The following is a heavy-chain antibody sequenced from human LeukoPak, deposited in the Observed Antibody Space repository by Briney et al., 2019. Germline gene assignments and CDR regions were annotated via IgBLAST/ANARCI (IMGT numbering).Heavy chain of an antibody. CDR1: GGSFSGYY. CDR2: INHSGST. CDR3: ARLRYFDY. J-gene: IGHJ4*02. V-gene: IGHV4-34*01. Sequence: SETLSLTCAVYGGSFSGYYWSWIRQPPGKGLEWIGEINHSGSTNHNPSLKSRVTISVDTSKNQFSLKLSSVTAADTAVYYCARLRYFDYWGQGTLVTVSS.